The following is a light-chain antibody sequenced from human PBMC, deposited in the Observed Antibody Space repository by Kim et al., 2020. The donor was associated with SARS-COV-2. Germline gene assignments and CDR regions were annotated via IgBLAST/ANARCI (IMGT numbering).Light chain of an antibody. CDR2: GAS. CDR1: QGVSSN. J-gene: IGKJ1*01. V-gene: IGKV3-15*01. CDR3: QQYNYWPGT. Sequence: VSAGERAPLACRASQGVSSNLAWYQQKPGQAPRLLIYGASTRATGIPARFSGSGSGTEFTLTVSSLQSEDFAVYYCQQYNYWPGTFGQGTKVDIK.